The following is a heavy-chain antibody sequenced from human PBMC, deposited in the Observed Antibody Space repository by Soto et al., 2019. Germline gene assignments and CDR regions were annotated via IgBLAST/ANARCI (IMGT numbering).Heavy chain of an antibody. CDR2: IYHSGST. CDR3: ARVREWLGFRYFDL. V-gene: IGHV4-4*02. Sequence: SETLSLTCAVSSGSISSSNWWSWVRQPPGKGLEWIGEIYHSGSTNYNPSLKSRVTISVDKSKNQFSLKLSSVTAADTAVYYCARVREWLGFRYFDLWGRGTLVTVSS. CDR1: SGSISSSNW. J-gene: IGHJ2*01. D-gene: IGHD5-12*01.